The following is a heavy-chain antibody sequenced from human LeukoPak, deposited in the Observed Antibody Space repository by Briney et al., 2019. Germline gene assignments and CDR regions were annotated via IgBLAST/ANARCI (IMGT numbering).Heavy chain of an antibody. D-gene: IGHD5-24*01. CDR2: INHSGST. CDR1: GGSFSDYY. J-gene: IGHJ4*02. Sequence: SETLSLTCAVYGGSFSDYYWSWIRQPPGKGLEWIGEINHSGSTNYNPSLRSRVTISVDTSKNQFSLKLSSVTAADTAVYYCARQWDGYKRTFDYWGQGTLVTVSS. V-gene: IGHV4-34*01. CDR3: ARQWDGYKRTFDY.